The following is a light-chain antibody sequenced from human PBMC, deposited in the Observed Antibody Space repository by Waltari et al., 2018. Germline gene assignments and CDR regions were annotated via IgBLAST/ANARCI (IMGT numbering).Light chain of an antibody. CDR1: TSNIGSNT. V-gene: IGLV1-44*01. CDR3: AAWDDSLKAVL. J-gene: IGLJ2*01. CDR2: SNN. Sequence: QSVLTQPPSASGPPGQTATISCSGSTSNIGSNTVNWYQQLPGTAPKLLTQSNNQRPSGVPDRFSGSKSGTSASLIIRGLQSEDEAEYFCAAWDDSLKAVLFGGGTKLTVL.